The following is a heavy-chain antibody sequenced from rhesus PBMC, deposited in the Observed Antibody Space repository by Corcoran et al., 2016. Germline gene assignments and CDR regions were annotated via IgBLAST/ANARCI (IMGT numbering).Heavy chain of an antibody. D-gene: IGHD1-44*01. J-gene: IGHJ4*01. CDR2: IDGNIAGT. CDR3: ARGGGTAAFDY. CDR1: GGSISGYY. V-gene: IGHV4-81*01. Sequence: QLQLQESGPGLVKPSETLSLTCAVSGGSISGYYWSWFRHPPGKGLVWIGNIDGNIAGTNYNPCLKIRVTISKDTSKNQFSLKLTSVTAADTAVYYCARGGGTAAFDYWGQGVLVTVSS.